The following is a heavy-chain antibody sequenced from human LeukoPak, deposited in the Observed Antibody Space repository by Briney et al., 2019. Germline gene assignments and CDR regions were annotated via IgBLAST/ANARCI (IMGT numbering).Heavy chain of an antibody. V-gene: IGHV4-34*01. J-gene: IGHJ4*02. CDR3: ARPGYTRRFMDY. D-gene: IGHD1-1*01. Sequence: SETLSLTCGVSGGSFSDYYWKWIRQSPGKGLEWIGEINHSGSTNYNPSLKSRVTMSVDTSKKQFSLRLSSVSAADTAIYYCARPGYTRRFMDYWGQGTLVTVSS. CDR1: GGSFSDYY. CDR2: INHSGST.